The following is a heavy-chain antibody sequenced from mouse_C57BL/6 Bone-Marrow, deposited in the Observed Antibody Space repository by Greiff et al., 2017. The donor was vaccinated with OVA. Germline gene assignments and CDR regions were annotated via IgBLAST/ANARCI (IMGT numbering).Heavy chain of an antibody. V-gene: IGHV1-22*01. J-gene: IGHJ4*01. CDR1: GYTFTDYN. CDR3: ARRRENPYYAMDY. CDR2: INPNNGGT. Sequence: EVKLVESGPELVKPGASVKMSCKASGYTFTDYNMHWVKQSHGKSLEWIGYINPNNGGTSYNQKFKGKATLTVNKSSSTAYMELRSLTSEDSAVYYCARRRENPYYAMDYWGQGTSATVSS.